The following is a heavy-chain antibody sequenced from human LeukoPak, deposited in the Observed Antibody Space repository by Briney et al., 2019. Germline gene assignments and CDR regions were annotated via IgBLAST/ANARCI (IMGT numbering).Heavy chain of an antibody. D-gene: IGHD2-21*02. Sequence: ASVKVSCKASGYTFTSYGISWVRQAPGQGLEWMGWISAYNGNTNYAQKLQGRVTMTTDTSTSTAYMELRSLRSDDTAVYYCARASDCGGDGYSGDFDYWGQGTLVTVSS. CDR3: ARASDCGGDGYSGDFDY. V-gene: IGHV1-18*01. CDR2: ISAYNGNT. J-gene: IGHJ4*02. CDR1: GYTFTSYG.